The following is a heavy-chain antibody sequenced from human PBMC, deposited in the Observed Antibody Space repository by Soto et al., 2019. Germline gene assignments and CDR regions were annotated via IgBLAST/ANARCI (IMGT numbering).Heavy chain of an antibody. CDR1: GGSISSYY. V-gene: IGHV4-59*01. J-gene: IGHJ4*02. CDR2: IYYSGST. D-gene: IGHD6-13*01. CDR3: ARGIAAAWTVFDY. Sequence: KSSETLSLTCTVSGGSISSYYWSWIRQPPGKGLEWIGYIYYSGSTNYNPSLKSRVTISVDTSKNQFSLKLSSVTAADTAVYYCARGIAAAWTVFDYWGQGTLVTVSS.